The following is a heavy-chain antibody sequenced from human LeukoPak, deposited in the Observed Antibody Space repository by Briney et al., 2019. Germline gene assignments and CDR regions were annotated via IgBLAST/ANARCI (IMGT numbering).Heavy chain of an antibody. J-gene: IGHJ4*02. Sequence: SGPTLVNPTQTPTLTCTFSGFSLSTSGMCVSWIRQPPGKALEWLARIDWDDDKYYSTSLKTRLTISKDTSKNQVVLTMTNMDPVDTATYYCARTDYYGSGAPSPFFDYWGQGTLVTVSS. CDR3: ARTDYYGSGAPSPFFDY. CDR1: GFSLSTSGMC. CDR2: IDWDDDK. D-gene: IGHD3-10*01. V-gene: IGHV2-70*11.